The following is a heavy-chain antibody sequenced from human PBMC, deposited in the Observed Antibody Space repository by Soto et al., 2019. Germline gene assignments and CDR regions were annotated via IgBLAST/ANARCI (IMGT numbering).Heavy chain of an antibody. CDR2: ILHDGSNS. CDR1: EFTFSHYG. V-gene: IGHV3-33*01. D-gene: IGHD3-10*01. J-gene: IGHJ6*02. Sequence: QVQLVESGGGVVQPGRSLRLSCAASEFTFSHYGMHWVRQAPGKGLEWVAVILHDGSNSYHADSVKDRFTISRDNSKNTLELEMNTLTDEATVVYYCARDAEYSGNSMDVWGQWTTVTVS. CDR3: ARDAEYSGNSMDV.